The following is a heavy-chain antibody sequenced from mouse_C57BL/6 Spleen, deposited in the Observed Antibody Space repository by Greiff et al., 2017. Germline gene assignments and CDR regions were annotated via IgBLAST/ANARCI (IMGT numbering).Heavy chain of an antibody. CDR3: TTGIITTVVAKDY. V-gene: IGHV14-4*01. CDR1: GFNIKDDY. CDR2: IDPENGDT. Sequence: EVQLQQSGAELVRPGASVKLSCTASGFNIKDDYMHWVKQRPEQGLEWIGWIDPENGDTEYASKFQGKATITADTSSNTAYLQLSSLTSEDTAVYYCTTGIITTVVAKDYWGQGTTLTVSS. J-gene: IGHJ2*01. D-gene: IGHD1-1*01.